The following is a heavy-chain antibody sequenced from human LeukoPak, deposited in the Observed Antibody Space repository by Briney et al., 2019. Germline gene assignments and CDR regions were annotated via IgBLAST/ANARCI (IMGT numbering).Heavy chain of an antibody. CDR2: ISTDGSST. CDR3: ARRTVAGSLDY. J-gene: IGHJ4*02. V-gene: IGHV3-74*01. CDR1: GFTFNNYW. D-gene: IGHD6-19*01. Sequence: GGSLRLSCAASGFTFNNYWMHWVRRAPGKGLVWVSRISTDGSSTSYADSVEGRFTISRDNAKNTLYLQMNSLRTEDTAVYYCARRTVAGSLDYWGQGSLVTVSP.